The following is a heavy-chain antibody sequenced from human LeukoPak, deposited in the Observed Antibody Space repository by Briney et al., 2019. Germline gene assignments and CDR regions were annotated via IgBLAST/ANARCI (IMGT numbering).Heavy chain of an antibody. CDR3: AKGNWGERLDWYFDL. J-gene: IGHJ2*01. CDR1: GFTFSTFE. CDR2: ISSSGGST. Sequence: GGSLRLSCAASGFTFSTFEMNWVRQAPGKGLEWVSYISSSGGSTYYADSVKGRFTISRDNSKTTLYLQMNSLRAEDTAVYYCAKGNWGERLDWYFDLWGRGTLVTVSS. D-gene: IGHD1-26*01. V-gene: IGHV3-23*01.